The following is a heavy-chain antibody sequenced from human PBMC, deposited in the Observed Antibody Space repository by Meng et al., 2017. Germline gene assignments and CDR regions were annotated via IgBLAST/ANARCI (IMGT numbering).Heavy chain of an antibody. J-gene: IGHJ4*02. CDR3: ASHFNLAVAGYNPHRHGLLDY. V-gene: IGHV3-21*01. D-gene: IGHD6-19*01. Sequence: GESLKISCAASGFTFSSYIMNWVRQAPGKGLEWVSSISSSSSYIYYADSVKGRFTISRDNAKNSLYLQMNSLRAEDTAVYYCASHFNLAVAGYNPHRHGLLDYWGQGTLVTVSS. CDR2: ISSSSSYI. CDR1: GFTFSSYI.